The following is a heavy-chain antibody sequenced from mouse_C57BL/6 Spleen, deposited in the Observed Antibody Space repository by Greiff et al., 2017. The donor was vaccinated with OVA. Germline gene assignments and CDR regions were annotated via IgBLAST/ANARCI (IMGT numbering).Heavy chain of an antibody. CDR3: TRSVVETDYAMDY. CDR2: IDPETGGT. V-gene: IGHV1-15*01. D-gene: IGHD1-1*01. J-gene: IGHJ4*01. CDR1: GYTFTDYE. Sequence: VQLQESGAELVRPGASVTLSCKASGYTFTDYEMHWVKQTPVHGLEWIGAIDPETGGTAYNQKFKGKAILTADKSSSTAYMELRSLTSEDSAVYYCTRSVVETDYAMDYWGQGTSVTVSS.